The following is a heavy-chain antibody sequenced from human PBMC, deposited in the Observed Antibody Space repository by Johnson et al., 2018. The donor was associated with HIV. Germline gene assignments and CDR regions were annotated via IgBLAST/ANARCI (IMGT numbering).Heavy chain of an antibody. Sequence: VQLVESGGGGVQPGRSLRLSCTASGFTVSSNYMSWVRQAPGTGLKWVAIIPSGGGTYHADSVKGRFTISRDNSKNTLYLHMNSLRVEDTAVDYCAKDFTDGAFDSWGRGTMVTVSS. CDR3: AKDFTDGAFDS. D-gene: IGHD5-24*01. CDR1: GFTVSSNY. CDR2: IPSGGGT. V-gene: IGHV3-66*01. J-gene: IGHJ3*02.